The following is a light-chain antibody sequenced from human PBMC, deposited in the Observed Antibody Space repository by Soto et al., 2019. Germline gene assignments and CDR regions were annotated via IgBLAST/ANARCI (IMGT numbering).Light chain of an antibody. Sequence: DIQMTQSPSSLSASVRDRVTITCRASQSINTYLNWYHQKPGIAPKLLISGASDLQSGVPSRFSASGSGTDFTLTIGSLQPEDFGIYYCQQSYFTPWTFGQGTKVEIE. CDR3: QQSYFTPWT. J-gene: IGKJ1*01. CDR2: GAS. CDR1: QSINTY. V-gene: IGKV1-39*01.